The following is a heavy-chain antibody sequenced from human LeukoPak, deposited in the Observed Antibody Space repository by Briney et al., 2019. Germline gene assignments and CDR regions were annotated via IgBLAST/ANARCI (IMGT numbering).Heavy chain of an antibody. CDR2: MNPNSGNT. J-gene: IGHJ4*02. CDR3: ARDNRPRGPYYDSSGYYSVRDY. CDR1: GYTFTSYD. Sequence: ASVKASCKASGYTFTSYDINWVRQATGQGLEWMGWMNPNSGNTGYAQKFQGRVTMTRNTSISTAYMELSSLRSEDTAVYYCARDNRPRGPYYDSSGYYSVRDYWGQGTLVTVSS. V-gene: IGHV1-8*01. D-gene: IGHD3-22*01.